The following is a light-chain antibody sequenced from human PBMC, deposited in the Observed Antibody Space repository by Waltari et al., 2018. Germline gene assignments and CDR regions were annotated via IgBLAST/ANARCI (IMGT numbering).Light chain of an antibody. J-gene: IGLJ2*01. CDR2: DVS. V-gene: IGLV2-11*01. CDR1: SSDVGGYNF. CDR3: CPFAGTATVV. Sequence: QSALTQPRSVSGSPGQSVTISCTGTSSDVGGYNFVSWYQHHPGQAPEPIIYDVSKRPSGSPDRFSGSKSGNTASLTISGLQAEDEADYYCCPFAGTATVVFGGGTKLTVL.